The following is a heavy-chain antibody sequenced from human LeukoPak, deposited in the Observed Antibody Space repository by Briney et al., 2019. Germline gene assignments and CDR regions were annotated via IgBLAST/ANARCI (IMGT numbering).Heavy chain of an antibody. CDR3: ARDRRYSGYDPEYFDY. CDR1: GFTFSDYY. Sequence: PGGSLRLSCAASGFTFSDYYLSWIRQAPGKGLQWVSYITTTGSTMYYADSVKGRFTISRDNAKNSLYLQMNSLRAEDTAVYYCARDRRYSGYDPEYFDYWGQGTLVTVSS. J-gene: IGHJ4*02. V-gene: IGHV3-11*04. D-gene: IGHD5-12*01. CDR2: ITTTGSTM.